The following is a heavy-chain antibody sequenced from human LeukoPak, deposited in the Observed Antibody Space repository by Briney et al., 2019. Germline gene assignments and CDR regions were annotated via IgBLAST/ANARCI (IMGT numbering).Heavy chain of an antibody. J-gene: IGHJ4*02. CDR1: GGSFSGYY. CDR3: ARAVVIYCICGSCYPTQKYYFDY. V-gene: IGHV4-59*01. D-gene: IGHD2-15*01. Sequence: SETLSLTCAVYGGSFSGYYWSWIRQPPGKGLEWIGDIYYSGSTNYNPSLKSRVTISVDTSKNQFSLKLSSVTAADTAAYYCARAVVIYCICGSCYPTQKYYFDYWGQGTLVTVSS. CDR2: IYYSGST.